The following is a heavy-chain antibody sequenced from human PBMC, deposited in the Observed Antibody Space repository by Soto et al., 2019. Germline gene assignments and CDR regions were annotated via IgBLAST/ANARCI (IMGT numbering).Heavy chain of an antibody. Sequence: GSLRLSCAASGFTFSDYYMSWIRQAPGKGLEWVSYISSSGITSYSADSVEGRFTISRDNAKNSLYLHMNSLRADDTAVYYCATLYCSGGSCYNSLDYWGQGTLVTVSS. CDR1: GFTFSDYY. V-gene: IGHV3-11*01. J-gene: IGHJ4*02. CDR2: ISSSGITS. CDR3: ATLYCSGGSCYNSLDY. D-gene: IGHD2-15*01.